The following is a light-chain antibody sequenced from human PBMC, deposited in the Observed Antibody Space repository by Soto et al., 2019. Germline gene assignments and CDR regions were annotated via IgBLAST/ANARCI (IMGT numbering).Light chain of an antibody. CDR3: QQYNPYSPWT. CDR2: KAS. CDR1: QSITGW. Sequence: DIQMTQSPSTLSASVGDRVTITCRASQSITGWLAWFQQKPGKAPKLLISKASSLQNGVPSRFSGSGSGTDFTLTISSRQPDDFATYYCQQYNPYSPWTFGQGTKVEIK. V-gene: IGKV1-5*03. J-gene: IGKJ1*01.